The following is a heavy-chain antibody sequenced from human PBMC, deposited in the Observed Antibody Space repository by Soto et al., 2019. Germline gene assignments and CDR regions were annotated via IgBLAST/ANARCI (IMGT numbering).Heavy chain of an antibody. V-gene: IGHV3-7*01. Sequence: PGGSLRLSCVVSGFTFSNYWMSWVRQAPGKGLEWVARIKFDVSNKQYVDSAKGRFTISRDNADNSLYLQMNSLRVEDTALYYCARDSGYGSGNSVNHYFDYWGQGTLVTVSS. CDR2: IKFDVSNK. D-gene: IGHD3-10*01. CDR3: ARDSGYGSGNSVNHYFDY. CDR1: GFTFSNYW. J-gene: IGHJ4*02.